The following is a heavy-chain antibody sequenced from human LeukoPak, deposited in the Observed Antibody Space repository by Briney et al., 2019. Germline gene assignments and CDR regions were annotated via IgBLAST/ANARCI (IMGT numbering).Heavy chain of an antibody. D-gene: IGHD5/OR15-5a*01. CDR3: ARGLRQFDY. Sequence: GGSLRLSCAASGFTFSSYWMSWVRQAPGKGLEWVSVIYSGGSTYYADSVKGRFTISRDNSKNTLYLQMNSLRAEDTAVYYCARGLRQFDYWGQGTLVTVSS. CDR2: IYSGGST. CDR1: GFTFSSYW. V-gene: IGHV3-53*01. J-gene: IGHJ4*02.